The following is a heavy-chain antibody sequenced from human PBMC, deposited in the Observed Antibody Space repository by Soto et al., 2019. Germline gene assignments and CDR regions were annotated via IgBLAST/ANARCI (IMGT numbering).Heavy chain of an antibody. CDR1: GGSFSGYY. V-gene: IGHV4-34*01. CDR3: ARLGMTVNYYYYGMDV. Sequence: QVQLQQWGAGLLKPSETLSLTCAVYGGSFSGYYWSWIRQPPGKGLEWIGEINHSGSTNYNPSLKSRVTISVDTSKNQFSLKLSSVTAADTAVYYCARLGMTVNYYYYGMDVWGQGTTVTVSS. CDR2: INHSGST. D-gene: IGHD4-17*01. J-gene: IGHJ6*02.